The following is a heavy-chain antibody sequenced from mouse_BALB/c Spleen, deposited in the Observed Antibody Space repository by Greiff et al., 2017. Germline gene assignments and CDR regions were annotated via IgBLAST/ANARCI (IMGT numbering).Heavy chain of an antibody. V-gene: IGHV1-4*01. J-gene: IGHJ4*01. Sequence: VQLQQSGAELARPGASVKMSCKASGYTFTSYTMHWVKQRPGQGLEWIGYINPSSGYTNYNQKFKDKATLTADKSSSTAYMQLSSLTSEDSAVYYCARLRDNYDYAMDYWGQGTSVTVSS. CDR1: GYTFTSYT. CDR2: INPSSGYT. CDR3: ARLRDNYDYAMDY. D-gene: IGHD1-3*01.